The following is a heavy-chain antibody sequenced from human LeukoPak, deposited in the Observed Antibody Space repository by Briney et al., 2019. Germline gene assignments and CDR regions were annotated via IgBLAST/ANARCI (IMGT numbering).Heavy chain of an antibody. CDR3: AKESRSSGWTNWFDP. D-gene: IGHD6-19*01. J-gene: IGHJ5*02. CDR2: ISGSGNKT. Sequence: GGSLRLSCAASGFTFGSFAMSWVRQAPGKGLEWVSSISGSGNKTYYADSVGGRFTISRDNSKNTLDLQMTSLRAEDTALYYCAKESRSSGWTNWFDPWGHGTPVTVSS. CDR1: GFTFGSFA. V-gene: IGHV3-23*01.